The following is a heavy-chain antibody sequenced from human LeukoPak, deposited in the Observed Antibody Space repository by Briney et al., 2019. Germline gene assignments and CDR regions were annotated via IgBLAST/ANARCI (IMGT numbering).Heavy chain of an antibody. CDR2: IYYSGST. V-gene: IGHV4-39*07. Sequence: PSETLSLTCTVSGGSISSSSYYWGWIRQPPGKGLEWIGSIYYSGSTHYNPSLKSRVTISVDTSKNQFSLKLSSVTAADTAVYYCARDRPRLRGYSYGYYYYMDVWGKGTTVTVSS. CDR1: GGSISSSSYY. D-gene: IGHD5-18*01. J-gene: IGHJ6*03. CDR3: ARDRPRLRGYSYGYYYYMDV.